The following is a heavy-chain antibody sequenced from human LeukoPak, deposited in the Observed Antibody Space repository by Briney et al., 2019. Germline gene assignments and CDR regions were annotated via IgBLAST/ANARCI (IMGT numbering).Heavy chain of an antibody. V-gene: IGHV5-51*01. CDR1: GYSFTYYW. CDR3: ARWGTTYYLGY. J-gene: IGHJ4*02. Sequence: GESLKISCKGSGYSFTYYWIGWVRQMPGKGLEWMGIICPDDSATLYSPSFQGQVTISADKSISTAYLQWSSLKASDTAMYYCARWGTTYYLGYWGQGTLVTVSS. CDR2: ICPDDSAT. D-gene: IGHD1-14*01.